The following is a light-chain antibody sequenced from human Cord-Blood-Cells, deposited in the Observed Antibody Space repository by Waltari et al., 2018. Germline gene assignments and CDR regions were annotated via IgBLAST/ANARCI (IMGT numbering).Light chain of an antibody. Sequence: DIQMTQSQSSLSASVGDRVTITCQASQDISNYLNWYQQKPGKAPKLLIYDASNLETGVPSRFSGSGSGTDFTFTTSSLQPEDIATYYCQQYDNLPITFGQGTRLEIK. CDR2: DAS. V-gene: IGKV1-33*01. CDR1: QDISNY. CDR3: QQYDNLPIT. J-gene: IGKJ5*01.